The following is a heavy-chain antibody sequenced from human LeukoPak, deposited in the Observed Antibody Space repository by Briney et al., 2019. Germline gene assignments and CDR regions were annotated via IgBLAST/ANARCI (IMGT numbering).Heavy chain of an antibody. CDR2: ISWNSGSI. J-gene: IGHJ4*02. CDR3: AKDIKGKAVAGTGPFDY. D-gene: IGHD6-19*01. Sequence: PGGSLRLSCAASGFTFDDYAMHWVRQAPGKGLEWVSGISWNSGSIGYADSVKGRFTISRDNAKNSLYLQMNSLRAEDTALYYCAKDIKGKAVAGTGPFDYWGQGTLVTVSS. CDR1: GFTFDDYA. V-gene: IGHV3-9*01.